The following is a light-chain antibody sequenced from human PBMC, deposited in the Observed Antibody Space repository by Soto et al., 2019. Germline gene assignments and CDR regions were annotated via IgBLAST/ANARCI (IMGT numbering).Light chain of an antibody. CDR1: QSVSSSY. J-gene: IGKJ4*01. V-gene: IGKV3D-20*02. CDR3: QQHNNWPLT. CDR2: GAS. Sequence: EIVLTQSPGTLSLSPGARAPLSCRASQSVSSSYLAWYQQKPGQAPRLLIYGASSRATGIPDRFSGSGSGTDFTLTISSLQSEDFAVYYCQQHNNWPLTFGGGTKVDIK.